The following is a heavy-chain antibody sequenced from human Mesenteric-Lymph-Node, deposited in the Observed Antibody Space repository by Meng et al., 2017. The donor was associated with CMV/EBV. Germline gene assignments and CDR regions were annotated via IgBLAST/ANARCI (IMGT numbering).Heavy chain of an antibody. CDR2: IFYSGST. CDR3: ARDARGSSHFDY. D-gene: IGHD1-26*01. CDR1: GGSFSSYY. Sequence: SETLSLTCTVSGGSFSSYYWSWIRQPPGKGLEWIGYIFYSGSTNYNPSLKSRVTISVDTSKNQFSLKLSSVTAADTAVYYCARDARGSSHFDYWGRGTLVTVSS. V-gene: IGHV4-59*01. J-gene: IGHJ4*02.